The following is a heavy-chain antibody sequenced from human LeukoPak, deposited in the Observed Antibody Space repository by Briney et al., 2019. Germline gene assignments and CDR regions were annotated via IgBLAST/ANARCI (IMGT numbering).Heavy chain of an antibody. D-gene: IGHD3-10*01. V-gene: IGHV4-34*01. CDR1: GGSFSGYY. CDR3: ARLRVQGYFDY. CDR2: INHSGST. J-gene: IGHJ4*02. Sequence: SETLSLTCAVYGGSFSGYYWSWIRQPPGKGLEWIGEINHSGSTNYNPSLKSRVTISVDTSKNQFSLKLSSVTAADTAVYYCARLRVQGYFDYWGQGTLVTVSS.